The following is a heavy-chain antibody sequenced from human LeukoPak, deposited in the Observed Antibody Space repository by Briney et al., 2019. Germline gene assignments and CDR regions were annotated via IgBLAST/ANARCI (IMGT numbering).Heavy chain of an antibody. D-gene: IGHD1-20*01. V-gene: IGHV1-46*01. CDR1: GYTFTSYY. J-gene: IGHJ4*02. CDR3: ARDAQVTGTTPLDY. Sequence: ASVKVSCKASGYTFTSYYMHWVRQAPGQGLEWMGIINPSGGSTSYAQKFQGRVTMTRDTSTSTVYMELRSLRSDVTAVYYCARDAQVTGTTPLDYWGQGILVTVSS. CDR2: INPSGGST.